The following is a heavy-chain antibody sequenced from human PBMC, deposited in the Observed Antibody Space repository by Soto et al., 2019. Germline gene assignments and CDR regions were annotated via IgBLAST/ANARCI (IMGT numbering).Heavy chain of an antibody. CDR1: GGSISSGDHY. J-gene: IGHJ4*02. D-gene: IGHD3-10*02. CDR2: IYYSGST. Sequence: QVQLQESGPGLVKPSQTLSLTCTVSGGSISSGDHYWSWIRQPPGKGLEWIGYIYYSGSTNYNPSLKSRVSIFRDHFKDPFSLKPTSVTAAETGGYYWARDQMVWGCSGDFFDHWGQGTLVTVSS. V-gene: IGHV4-30-4*01. CDR3: ARDQMVWGCSGDFFDH.